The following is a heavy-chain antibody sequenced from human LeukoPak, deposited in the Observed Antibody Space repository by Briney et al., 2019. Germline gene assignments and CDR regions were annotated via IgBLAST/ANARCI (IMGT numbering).Heavy chain of an antibody. CDR1: GGSISSSTYY. D-gene: IGHD1-26*01. V-gene: IGHV4-39*01. CDR2: IKSSGSS. Sequence: SETLSLTCTVSGGSISSSTYYWGWIRQPPGQGLEWIGTIKSSGSSHYNPSLKSRVTMSIDTSKNQFSLKLTSVTATDTAVYYCARRLSGSYSDYWGQGILVTVSS. J-gene: IGHJ4*02. CDR3: ARRLSGSYSDY.